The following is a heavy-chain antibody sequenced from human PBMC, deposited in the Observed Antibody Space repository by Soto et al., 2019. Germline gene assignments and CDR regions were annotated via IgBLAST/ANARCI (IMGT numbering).Heavy chain of an antibody. CDR1: GFSFDNYG. Sequence: LRLSCVASGFSFDNYGMSWVRQAPGEGLEWVSAIKSDGTSTYYAASVEDRFTISRDNSKNTLYLQLNSLRAEDTAVYYCAQLGLMTFSHKHYFNHWGRGTLVTVSS. V-gene: IGHV3-23*01. D-gene: IGHD3-16*01. CDR2: IKSDGTST. J-gene: IGHJ4*02. CDR3: AQLGLMTFSHKHYFNH.